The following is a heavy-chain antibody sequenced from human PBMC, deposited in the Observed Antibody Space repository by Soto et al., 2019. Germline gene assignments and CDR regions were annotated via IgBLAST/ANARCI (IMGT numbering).Heavy chain of an antibody. CDR1: GFTFSSYG. Sequence: QVQLVESGGGVVQPGRSLRLSCAASGFTFSSYGMHWVRQAPGKGLEWVAVIWYDGSNKYYADSVKGRFTISRDNSKNTLYLQMNSLRAEDTAVYYCARDPGWELLRGGFDYWGQVTLVTVSS. J-gene: IGHJ4*02. V-gene: IGHV3-33*01. D-gene: IGHD1-26*01. CDR3: ARDPGWELLRGGFDY. CDR2: IWYDGSNK.